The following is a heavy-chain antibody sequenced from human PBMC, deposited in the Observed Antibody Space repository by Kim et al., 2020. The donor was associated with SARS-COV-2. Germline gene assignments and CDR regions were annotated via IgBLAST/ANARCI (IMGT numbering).Heavy chain of an antibody. Sequence: GGSLRLSCAASGFTFSSYSMNWVRQAPGKGLEWVSSISSSSSYIYYADSVKGRFTISRDNAKNSLYLQMNSLRAEDTAVYYCARTQAAVAGHHYYYYGMDVWGQGTTVTVSS. CDR1: GFTFSSYS. V-gene: IGHV3-21*04. D-gene: IGHD6-19*01. CDR3: ARTQAAVAGHHYYYYGMDV. J-gene: IGHJ6*02. CDR2: ISSSSSYI.